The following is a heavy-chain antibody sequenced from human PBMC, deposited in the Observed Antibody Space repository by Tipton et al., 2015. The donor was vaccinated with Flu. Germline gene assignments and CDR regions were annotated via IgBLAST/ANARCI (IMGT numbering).Heavy chain of an antibody. Sequence: SLRLSCAASGFTFSSYWMHWVRQVPGKGLVWVSRINSDASSTSYADSVKGRFTISRDNAKNTLYLQMNSLRAEDTAVYYCARAIAVAGTGGYYWGQGTLVTASS. J-gene: IGHJ4*02. CDR1: GFTFSSYW. CDR2: INSDASST. CDR3: ARAIAVAGTGGYY. D-gene: IGHD6-19*01. V-gene: IGHV3-74*01.